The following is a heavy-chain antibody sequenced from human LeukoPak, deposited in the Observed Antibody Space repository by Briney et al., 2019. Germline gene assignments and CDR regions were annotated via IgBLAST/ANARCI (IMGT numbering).Heavy chain of an antibody. Sequence: ASVKVSCKASGYTFTGYYMHWVRQAPGQGLEWMGWINPNSGGTNYAQKFQGRVTMTRDTSISTAYMELSRLRSDDTAVYYRAVDLGYCSSTSCYYYGMDVWGQGTTVTVSS. V-gene: IGHV1-2*02. J-gene: IGHJ6*02. CDR1: GYTFTGYY. D-gene: IGHD2-2*01. CDR2: INPNSGGT. CDR3: AVDLGYCSSTSCYYYGMDV.